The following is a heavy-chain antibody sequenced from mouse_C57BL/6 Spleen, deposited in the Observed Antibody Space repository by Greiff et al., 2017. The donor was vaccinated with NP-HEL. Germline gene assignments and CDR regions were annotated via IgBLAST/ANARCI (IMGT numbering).Heavy chain of an antibody. J-gene: IGHJ4*01. CDR3: ARTPYGNYGVDY. D-gene: IGHD2-1*01. CDR1: GYTFTSYW. Sequence: VQLQQPGAELVMPGASVKLSCKASGYTFTSYWMHWVKQRPGQGLEWIGEIDPSDSYTNYNQKFKGKSTLTVDKSSSTAYMQLSSLTSEDSAVYYCARTPYGNYGVDYWGQGTSVTVSS. V-gene: IGHV1-69*01. CDR2: IDPSDSYT.